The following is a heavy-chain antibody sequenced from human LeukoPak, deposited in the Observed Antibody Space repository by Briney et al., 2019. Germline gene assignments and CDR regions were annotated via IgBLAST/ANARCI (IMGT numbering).Heavy chain of an antibody. CDR1: GFAFSSYW. J-gene: IGHJ4*02. V-gene: IGHV3-7*01. CDR2: IKQDGDEK. D-gene: IGHD1-26*01. CDR3: AKNGGSWPFYFDY. Sequence: GGSLRLSCAASGFAFSSYWMSWVRQAPGKGLEWVANIKQDGDEKYYVDSVRGRFTISRDNAMTSLYLEMNSLRGDDTAVYYCAKNGGSWPFYFDYWGQGSLVTVSS.